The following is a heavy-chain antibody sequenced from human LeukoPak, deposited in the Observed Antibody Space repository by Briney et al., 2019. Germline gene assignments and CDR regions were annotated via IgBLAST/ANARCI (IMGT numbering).Heavy chain of an antibody. CDR1: GNTFTNYG. CDR2: ISANNDHT. J-gene: IGHJ3*02. CDR3: ARVHMIEAFDI. D-gene: IGHD3-22*01. Sequence: ASVKVSCKASGNTFTNYGLSWVRQAPGRGVEGMGWISANNDHTYYSPKFQGRVTMPTDTATSTAYMELRSLGSDDTAVYYRARVHMIEAFDIWGQGTMVTVSS. V-gene: IGHV1-18*01.